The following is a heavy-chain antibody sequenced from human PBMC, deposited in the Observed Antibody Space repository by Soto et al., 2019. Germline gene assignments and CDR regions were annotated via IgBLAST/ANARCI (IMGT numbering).Heavy chain of an antibody. Sequence: EVQLVESGGGLVQPGRSLRLSCAASGFTFDDYAMHWVRQAPGKGLEWVSRISWGSGSIGYAASVKGRFTISRDNAKNSLYLQMNSLRPQDTALYYCAKDKGQWLAPYYYGMDVWGQGTTVTVSS. CDR1: GFTFDDYA. J-gene: IGHJ6*02. CDR3: AKDKGQWLAPYYYGMDV. D-gene: IGHD6-19*01. CDR2: ISWGSGSI. V-gene: IGHV3-9*01.